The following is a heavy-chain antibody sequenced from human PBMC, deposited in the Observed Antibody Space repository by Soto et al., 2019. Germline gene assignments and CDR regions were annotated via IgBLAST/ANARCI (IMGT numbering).Heavy chain of an antibody. V-gene: IGHV3-9*01. CDR2: ISWKSGSV. CDR3: AKDIASSPFYLDY. D-gene: IGHD2-2*01. CDR1: GFTFDDYA. Sequence: VQLVESGGGLVQPGSSLRLSCAASGFTFDDYAMHWVRQAPGKGLEWVSGISWKSGSVDYADSVKGRFTISRDNAKNSLYLQMNSLIAEDTALYFCAKDIASSPFYLDYWGQGTLVTVSS. J-gene: IGHJ4*02.